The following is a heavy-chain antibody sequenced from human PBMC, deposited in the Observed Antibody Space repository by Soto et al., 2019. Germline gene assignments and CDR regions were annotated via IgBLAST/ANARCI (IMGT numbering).Heavy chain of an antibody. J-gene: IGHJ6*02. D-gene: IGHD6-19*01. CDR3: AREMQWLGNGMDV. Sequence: PSETLSLTCTVSGGSISSSDYYWGWIRQPPGKGLEWIGSIYYSGSTYYNPSLKSRVTISVDTSKNQFSLKLSSVTAADTAVYYCAREMQWLGNGMDVWGQGTTVTVSS. CDR1: GGSISSSDYY. V-gene: IGHV4-39*07. CDR2: IYYSGST.